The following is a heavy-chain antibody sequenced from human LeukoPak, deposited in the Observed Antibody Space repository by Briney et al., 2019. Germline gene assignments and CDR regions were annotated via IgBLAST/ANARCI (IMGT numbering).Heavy chain of an antibody. D-gene: IGHD3-10*01. J-gene: IGHJ3*02. CDR2: ITSRGGYR. CDR1: GFTFSSYS. CDR3: AREGAGSFDDAFDI. V-gene: IGHV3-21*01. Sequence: GGSLRLSCAASGFTFSSYSMNWVRQAPGKGLEWVSSITSRGGYRFYADSVKGRFTISRDNAKNSLSLQMSSLRAEDTAVYYCAREGAGSFDDAFDIWDQGTMVTVSP.